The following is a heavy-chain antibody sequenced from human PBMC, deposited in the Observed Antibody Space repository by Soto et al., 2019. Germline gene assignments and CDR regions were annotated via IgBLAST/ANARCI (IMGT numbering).Heavy chain of an antibody. CDR2: INHSGNT. CDR1: GASLSDNY. V-gene: IGHV4-34*01. CDR3: ARGRGAFDA. Sequence: SETLSLTCAVYGASLSDNYCNWLRQPPGKGLEWIGEINHSGNTNYNPSLRSRVTISIDTSKNQLSLNLRSVSAADTAVYYCARGRGAFDAWGHVTPVTVSS. J-gene: IGHJ5*01.